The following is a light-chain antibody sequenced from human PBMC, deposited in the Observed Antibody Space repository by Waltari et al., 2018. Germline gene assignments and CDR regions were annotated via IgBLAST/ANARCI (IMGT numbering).Light chain of an antibody. CDR3: QQYAGTPIT. Sequence: CRATQSVSHNNLAWYQQKGGQAPRLLIYGASSRATGIPDRFSGSGSWTDFTLSISRLEPEDYGVYYCQQYAGTPITFGGGTKVEI. V-gene: IGKV3-20*01. J-gene: IGKJ4*01. CDR1: QSVSHNN. CDR2: GAS.